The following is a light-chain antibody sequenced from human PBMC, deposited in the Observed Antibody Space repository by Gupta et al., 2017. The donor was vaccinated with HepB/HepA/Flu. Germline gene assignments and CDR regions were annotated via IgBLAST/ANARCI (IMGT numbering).Light chain of an antibody. V-gene: IGKV1-39*01. J-gene: IGKJ1*01. Sequence: DIQMTQSPSSLSASVGDRVTITCRANQSISNYLNWYQQKPGKAPKVLIYVTSSLKSGVPLRFSGGGSEADITLTISSLQVEDYATYYCQQTYRPFSTFGQGTKVEVK. CDR3: QQTYRPFST. CDR1: QSISNY. CDR2: VTS.